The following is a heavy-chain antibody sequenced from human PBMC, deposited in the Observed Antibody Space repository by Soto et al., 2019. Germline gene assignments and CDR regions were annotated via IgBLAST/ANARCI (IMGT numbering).Heavy chain of an antibody. Sequence: QVQLVQSGAEVKKPGSSVTVSCKASGGTFSSYTISWVRQAPGQGLEWMGGIIPIFGKANYGQKFQGRVTLTADECTSTAYMELSSLRSEDTAVYYCARGNHRWLQLWYFDLWGRGTLVTVSS. V-gene: IGHV1-69*12. CDR2: IIPIFGKA. D-gene: IGHD5-12*01. CDR1: GGTFSSYT. J-gene: IGHJ2*01. CDR3: ARGNHRWLQLWYFDL.